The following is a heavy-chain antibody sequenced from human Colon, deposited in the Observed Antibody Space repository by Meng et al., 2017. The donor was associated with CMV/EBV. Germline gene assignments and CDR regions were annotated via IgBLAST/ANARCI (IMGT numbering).Heavy chain of an antibody. CDR3: ARARGGAAHFDL. D-gene: IGHD3-16*01. CDR2: IYYSGST. V-gene: IGHV4-59*01. CDR1: GGSFSGYY. Sequence: SETLSLTCAVYGGSFSGYYWSWIRQPPGKGLEWIGYIYYSGSTNYNPSLKSRVTISVDTSKNQFSLKLSSVTAADTAVYYCARARGGAAHFDLWGRGTLVTVSS. J-gene: IGHJ2*01.